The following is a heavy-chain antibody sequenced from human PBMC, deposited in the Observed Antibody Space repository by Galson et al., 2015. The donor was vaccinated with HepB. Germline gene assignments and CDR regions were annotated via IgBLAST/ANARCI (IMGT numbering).Heavy chain of an antibody. CDR1: GFSLSTSGMC. CDR3: ARIGVARDY. V-gene: IGHV2-70*11. CDR2: IDWDDDK. J-gene: IGHJ4*02. D-gene: IGHD2-15*01. Sequence: PALVKPTQTLTLTCTFSGFSLSTSGMCVSWIRQPPGKALEWLARIDWDDDKYYSTPLKTRLTISKDTSKNQVVLTMTNMDPVDTATYYCARIGVARDYWGQGTLVTVSS.